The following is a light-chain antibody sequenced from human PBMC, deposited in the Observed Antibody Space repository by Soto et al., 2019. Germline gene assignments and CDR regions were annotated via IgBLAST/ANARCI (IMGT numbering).Light chain of an antibody. V-gene: IGLV1-36*01. Sequence: QSVLTQPPSVSEAPRQRFTISFSGSSSNIGNNAVNWYQQLPGKAPKLLIYYDDLLPSGVSDRFSGSKSGTSASLAISGLQSEDEADYYGAEWDDRPNGSVFGSGTKAT. J-gene: IGLJ1*01. CDR1: SSNIGNNA. CDR2: YDD. CDR3: AEWDDRPNGSV.